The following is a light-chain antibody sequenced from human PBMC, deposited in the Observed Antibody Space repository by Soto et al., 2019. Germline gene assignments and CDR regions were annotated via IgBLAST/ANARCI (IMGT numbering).Light chain of an antibody. V-gene: IGKV3-11*01. Sequence: EIVLTQSPATLSLSPGEIATLSFSASQSVSSYLAWYQQKPGQAPRLLIYDASNRATGIPARFSGSGSGTDFTLTISSLEPEDFAVYYCQQRSNWPPSTFGPGTKVDIK. CDR1: QSVSSY. CDR3: QQRSNWPPST. CDR2: DAS. J-gene: IGKJ3*01.